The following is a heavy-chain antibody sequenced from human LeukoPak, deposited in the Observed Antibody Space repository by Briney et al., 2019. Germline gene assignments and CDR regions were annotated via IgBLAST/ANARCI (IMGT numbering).Heavy chain of an antibody. CDR3: ARGGYHHGFDI. CDR2: IDNDGSDS. D-gene: IGHD1-14*01. CDR1: EFTFTNYW. V-gene: IGHV3-74*01. Sequence: GGSLRLSCAASEFTFTNYWMHWVRQAPGEGLVWVSRIDNDGSDSIYADSVKGRFTISRDNAKNTVYLQMHGLRADDAAVYYCARGGYHHGFDIWGQGTMVTVSS. J-gene: IGHJ3*02.